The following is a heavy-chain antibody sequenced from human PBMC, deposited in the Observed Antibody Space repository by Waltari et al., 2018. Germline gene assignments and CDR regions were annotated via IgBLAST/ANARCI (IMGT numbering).Heavy chain of an antibody. V-gene: IGHV3-7*03. CDR3: AKMGAGRAPDY. CDR1: EFSFNTYW. D-gene: IGHD3-16*01. CDR2: IKPDGSDK. J-gene: IGHJ4*02. Sequence: EVQLVESGGDLVQPGGSLRLSCSASEFSFNTYWMAWFRQAPGKRLEWVATIKPDGSDKYYVDSVRVRFAISRDNAKNLLYLQMNSLRAEDTAIFYCAKMGAGRAPDYWGQGTLVTVSS.